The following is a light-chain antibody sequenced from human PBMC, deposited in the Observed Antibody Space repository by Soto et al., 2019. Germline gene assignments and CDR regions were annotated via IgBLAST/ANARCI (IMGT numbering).Light chain of an antibody. J-gene: IGKJ1*01. CDR2: AAS. V-gene: IGKV1-39*01. CDR3: HQSYSTPVGT. Sequence: DVQIFQLRASLSASVGDRVTITFRASQSISSYLNWYQQKPGKAPKLLIYAASSLQSGVPSRFSGSGSGTDFTLTISSLQPEDFATYYCHQSYSTPVGTFGQGTKVDIK. CDR1: QSISSY.